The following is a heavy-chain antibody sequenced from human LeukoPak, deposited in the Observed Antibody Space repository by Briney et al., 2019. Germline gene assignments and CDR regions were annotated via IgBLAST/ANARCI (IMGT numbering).Heavy chain of an antibody. D-gene: IGHD5-12*01. CDR2: INGNGGST. V-gene: IGHV3-20*04. J-gene: IGHJ6*02. CDR1: GFTFEDHA. CDR3: AREGAGYRGYDYDYFYAMDV. Sequence: GGSLRLSCAASGFTFEDHAMNWVRQVPGKGLEWVSGINGNGGSTGYADSVKGRFTISRDNAKNSVYLQMGSLRAEDTALYYCAREGAGYRGYDYDYFYAMDVWGQGTTVTVSS.